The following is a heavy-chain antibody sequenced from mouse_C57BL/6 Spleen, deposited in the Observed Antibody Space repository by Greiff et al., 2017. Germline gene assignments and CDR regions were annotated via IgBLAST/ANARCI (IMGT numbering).Heavy chain of an antibody. J-gene: IGHJ3*01. CDR3: AKSSSYDGFAY. CDR1: GYTFTSYG. Sequence: VQLQESGAELARPGASVKLSCKASGYTFTSYGISWVKQRTGQGLEWIGEIYPRSGNTYYNEKFKGKATLTADKSSRTAYMELRSLTSEDSAVYFCAKSSSYDGFAYWGQGTLVTVSA. V-gene: IGHV1-81*01. D-gene: IGHD1-1*01. CDR2: IYPRSGNT.